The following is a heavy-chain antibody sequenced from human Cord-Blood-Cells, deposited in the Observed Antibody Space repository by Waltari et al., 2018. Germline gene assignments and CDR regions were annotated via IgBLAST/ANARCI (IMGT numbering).Heavy chain of an antibody. D-gene: IGHD6-13*01. CDR2: IYTSGST. Sequence: QVQLQESGPGLVKPSETLSPTCTVSGGSISRYYWSWIRQPAGKGLEWIGRIYTSGSTNYNPSLKSRVTMSVDTSKNQFSLKLSSVTAADTAVYYCARDLQSEQGNWFDPWGQGTLVTVSS. CDR1: GGSISRYY. J-gene: IGHJ5*02. CDR3: ARDLQSEQGNWFDP. V-gene: IGHV4-4*07.